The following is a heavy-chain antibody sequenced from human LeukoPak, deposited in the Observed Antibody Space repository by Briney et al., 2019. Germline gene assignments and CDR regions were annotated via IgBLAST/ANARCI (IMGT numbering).Heavy chain of an antibody. CDR2: IIPILGIA. Sequence: SVKVSCKASGGTFSSYTISWVRQAPGQGLEWMGRIIPILGIANYAQKFQGRVTITADKSTSTAYMELRSLRSEDTAVYYCALRYNWNDVLLAYWGQGTLVTVSS. V-gene: IGHV1-69*02. CDR3: ALRYNWNDVLLAY. D-gene: IGHD1-20*01. J-gene: IGHJ4*02. CDR1: GGTFSSYT.